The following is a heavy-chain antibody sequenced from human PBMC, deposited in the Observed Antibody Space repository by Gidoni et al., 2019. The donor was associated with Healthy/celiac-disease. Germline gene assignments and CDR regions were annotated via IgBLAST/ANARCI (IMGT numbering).Heavy chain of an antibody. V-gene: IGHV5-10-1*03. J-gene: IGHJ5*02. Sequence: EVQLVQSGAEVKKPGESLRISCKGSGYSFTSYWISWVRQMPGKGLEWMGRIDPTDSYTNYSPSFQGHVTISADKSISTAYLQWSSLKASDTAMYYCARHVKITNWFDPWGQGTLVTVSS. CDR1: GYSFTSYW. CDR2: IDPTDSYT. D-gene: IGHD3-10*01. CDR3: ARHVKITNWFDP.